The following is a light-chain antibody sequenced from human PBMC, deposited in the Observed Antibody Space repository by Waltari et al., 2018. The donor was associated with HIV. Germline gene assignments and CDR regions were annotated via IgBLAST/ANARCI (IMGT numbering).Light chain of an antibody. Sequence: SYVVTQPASVSVAPGRTARISCGGDNIESKSVHWYQQKPGQAPGMVFYYDSDRPSGIPERFSGSSSENRATLTIRNVDAGDEADYYCQVWDTSGDQYVVFGGGTKLAVV. CDR3: QVWDTSGDQYVV. CDR1: NIESKS. V-gene: IGLV3-21*03. J-gene: IGLJ2*01. CDR2: YDS.